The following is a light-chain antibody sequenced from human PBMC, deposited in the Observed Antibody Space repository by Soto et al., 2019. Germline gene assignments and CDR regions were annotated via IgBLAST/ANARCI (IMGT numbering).Light chain of an antibody. CDR3: SSYTSSSTLGHVV. Sequence: QSALTQPASVSGSPGQSITISCTGTSSDVGGYNYVSWYQQHPGKAPKFMIYDVSNRPSGVSNRFSGSKSGNTASLTISGLQAEDEADYYCSSYTSSSTLGHVVFGGGTMLTVL. V-gene: IGLV2-14*01. CDR2: DVS. J-gene: IGLJ2*01. CDR1: SSDVGGYNY.